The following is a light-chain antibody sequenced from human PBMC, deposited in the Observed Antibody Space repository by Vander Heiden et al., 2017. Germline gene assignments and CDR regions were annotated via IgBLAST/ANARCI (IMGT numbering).Light chain of an antibody. CDR1: QSVGSN. CDR2: DAS. J-gene: IGKJ5*01. V-gene: IGKV3-11*01. Sequence: ETVLTQSPATLSLSTGDRATCHSRPSQSVGSNLVWHQQKPGQAPMLLIYDASKGAAVIPARFSSSASGTDSSLTISSLHPEDFAVYYCQQRANWITFGQGTRLEIK. CDR3: QQRANWIT.